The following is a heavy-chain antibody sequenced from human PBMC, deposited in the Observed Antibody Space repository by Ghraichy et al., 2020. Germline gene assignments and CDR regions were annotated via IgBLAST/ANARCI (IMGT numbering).Heavy chain of an antibody. D-gene: IGHD3-16*02. J-gene: IGHJ4*02. V-gene: IGHV3-48*04. CDR3: ARTDYDYVWGNYRFAY. CDR2: ISGSTGTM. CDR1: GFTFSTYN. Sequence: GGSLRLSCAASGFTFSTYNMNWVRQAPGKGLEWVSYISGSTGTMYYADSVKGRFTISRDNAKNSLYLQMNSLRAEDTAVYYCARTDYDYVWGNYRFAYWGQGTLVTVSS.